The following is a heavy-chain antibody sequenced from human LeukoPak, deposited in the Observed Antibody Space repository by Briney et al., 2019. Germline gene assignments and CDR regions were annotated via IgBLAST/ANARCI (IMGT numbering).Heavy chain of an antibody. CDR2: IYTSGST. CDR1: GGSISSYY. V-gene: IGHV4-4*07. CDR3: ARDVHSSSDTYYFDY. Sequence: SETLSLTCTVSGGSISSYYWSWIRQPAGKGLEWIGRIYTSGSTNYNPSLKSRVTMSVDTSKNQFYLKLSSVTAADTAVYYCARDVHSSSDTYYFDYWGQGTLVTVSS. J-gene: IGHJ4*02. D-gene: IGHD6-6*01.